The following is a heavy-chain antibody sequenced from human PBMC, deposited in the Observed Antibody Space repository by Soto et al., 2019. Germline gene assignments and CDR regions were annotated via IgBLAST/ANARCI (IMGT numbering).Heavy chain of an antibody. CDR1: GFTFSTYG. CDR2: IWYDGSNK. D-gene: IGHD4-17*01. CDR3: ARGVTTVTTIDY. J-gene: IGHJ4*02. Sequence: QVQLVESGGGVVQPGRSLRLSCAASGFTFSTYGMHWVRQAPGKGLEWVAVIWYDGSNKYYADSVKGRFTISRDNSKNTLYLHMNSLRAEDTAVYYCARGVTTVTTIDYWGQGTLVTVSS. V-gene: IGHV3-33*01.